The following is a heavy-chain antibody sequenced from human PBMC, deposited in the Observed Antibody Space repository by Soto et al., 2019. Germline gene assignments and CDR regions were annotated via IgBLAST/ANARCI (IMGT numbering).Heavy chain of an antibody. J-gene: IGHJ6*02. Sequence: ASVKVSCKASGFTFTSSAVQWVRQARGQRLEWIGWIAVGSGNTNYAQKFQERVTITRDMSTSTAYMELSSLRSEDTAVYYCAAITIPDPHPPDVWGQGTTVTVSS. CDR1: GFTFTSSA. CDR2: IAVGSGNT. CDR3: AAITIPDPHPPDV. V-gene: IGHV1-58*01. D-gene: IGHD3-3*01.